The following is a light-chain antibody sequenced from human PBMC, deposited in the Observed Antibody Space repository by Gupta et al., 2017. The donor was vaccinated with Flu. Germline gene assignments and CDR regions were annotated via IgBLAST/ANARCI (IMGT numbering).Light chain of an antibody. CDR3: QQYNNWPRT. V-gene: IGKV3-15*01. J-gene: IGKJ1*01. CDR1: QSVSSD. CDR2: GAS. Sequence: DIVMTQYPATLSVSPGERATLSCRASQSVSSDLAWYQQRPGQAPKLLIYGASTRATGIPATFSGSGSGTEFTLTITSLQSEDFAIYYCQQYNNWPRTFGQGTKVEI.